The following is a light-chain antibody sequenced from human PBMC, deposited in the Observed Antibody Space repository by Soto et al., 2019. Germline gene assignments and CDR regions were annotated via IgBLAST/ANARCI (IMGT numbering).Light chain of an antibody. CDR1: QDINNY. CDR2: GAS. V-gene: IGKV1-27*01. J-gene: IGKJ2*01. Sequence: DFQMTQSPSSLSASVGDRVTITCRASQDINNYLAWYQQKPGKVPKLLIYGASALQSGVPSRFIGSGSGTDFTLTISSLQPEDAATYYCQKYVEAPKTFGQGTKLEIK. CDR3: QKYVEAPKT.